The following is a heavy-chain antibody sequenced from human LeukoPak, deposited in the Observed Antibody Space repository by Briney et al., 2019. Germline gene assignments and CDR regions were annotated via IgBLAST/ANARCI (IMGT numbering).Heavy chain of an antibody. CDR2: IYPGDSDT. J-gene: IGHJ6*03. V-gene: IGHV5-51*01. Sequence: GESLKISCKGSGYSFTNYWIGWVRQMPGKGLEWMGIIYPGDSDTRYSPPFQGQVTISVDKSISTAYLQLSSLKASDTAMYYCARRAVGATSMDVWGKGTTVTISS. CDR3: ARRAVGATSMDV. D-gene: IGHD1-26*01. CDR1: GYSFTNYW.